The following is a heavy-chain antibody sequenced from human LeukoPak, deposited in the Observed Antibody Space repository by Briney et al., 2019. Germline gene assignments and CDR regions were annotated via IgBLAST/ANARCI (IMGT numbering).Heavy chain of an antibody. CDR3: AELGITMIGGV. Sequence: GGSLRLSCAASGFTFSSYNMNWVRQAPGKGLEWVSSVSTSSSYIYYADSVKGRFTISRDNAKNSLYLQMNSLRAEDTAVYYCAELGITMIGGVWGKGTTVTISS. J-gene: IGHJ6*04. D-gene: IGHD3-10*02. V-gene: IGHV3-21*01. CDR1: GFTFSSYN. CDR2: VSTSSSYI.